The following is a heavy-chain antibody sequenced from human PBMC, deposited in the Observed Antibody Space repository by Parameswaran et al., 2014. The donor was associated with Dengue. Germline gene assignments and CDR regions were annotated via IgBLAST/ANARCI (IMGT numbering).Heavy chain of an antibody. J-gene: IGHJ4*02. CDR3: ARAQVRRTGYSYGYNDY. V-gene: IGHV4-34*01. Sequence: RQMPGKGLEWIGEINHSGSTNYNPSLKSRVTISVDTSKNQFSLKLSSVTAADTAVYYCARAQVRRTGYSYGYNDYWGQGTLVTVS. D-gene: IGHD5-18*01. CDR2: INHSGST.